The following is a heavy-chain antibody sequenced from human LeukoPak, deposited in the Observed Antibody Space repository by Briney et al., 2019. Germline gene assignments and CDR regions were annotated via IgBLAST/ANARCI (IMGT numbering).Heavy chain of an antibody. CDR3: ARGAIVVVPAAEDDAFDI. CDR2: ISSSGSTI. D-gene: IGHD2-2*01. V-gene: IGHV3-48*03. Sequence: GGSLRLSCAASGFTFSSYEMNWVRQAPGKGLEWVSYISSSGSTIYYADSVKGRFTISRDNAKNSLYLQMNSLRAGDTAVYYCARGAIVVVPAAEDDAFDIWGQGTMVTVSS. CDR1: GFTFSSYE. J-gene: IGHJ3*02.